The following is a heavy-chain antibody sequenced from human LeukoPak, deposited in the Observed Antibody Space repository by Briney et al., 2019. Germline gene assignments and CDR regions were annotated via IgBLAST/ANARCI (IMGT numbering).Heavy chain of an antibody. CDR1: GYTFTGYY. CDR2: INPNSGGT. Sequence: ASVKVSCKASGYTFTGYYMHWVRQAPGQGLEWTGWINPNSGGTNYAQKFQGRVTMTRDTSISTAYMELSRLRSDDTAVYYCAMLRGYSYAPDYWGQGTLVTVSS. J-gene: IGHJ4*02. D-gene: IGHD5-18*01. CDR3: AMLRGYSYAPDY. V-gene: IGHV1-2*02.